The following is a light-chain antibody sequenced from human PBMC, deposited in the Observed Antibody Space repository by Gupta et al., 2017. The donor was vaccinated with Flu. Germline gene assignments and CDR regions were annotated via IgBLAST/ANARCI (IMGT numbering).Light chain of an antibody. CDR1: QSVNSY. CDR2: DAS. J-gene: IGKJ2*01. V-gene: IGKV3-11*01. Sequence: EIVLTQSPATLSLSPGERATLSCRASQSVNSYLAWYQQKPGQAPRLLIYDASNRATGIPARFSGSGSGTDFTLTISSLEPEDFAVYYCQQRSNGPPAYTFGQGTKLEIK. CDR3: QQRSNGPPAYT.